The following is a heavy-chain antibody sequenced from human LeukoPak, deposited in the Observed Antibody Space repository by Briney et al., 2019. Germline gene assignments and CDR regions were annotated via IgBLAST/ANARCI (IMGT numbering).Heavy chain of an antibody. CDR2: IKQDGSEK. CDR3: ATDNRAAGVIFFDY. V-gene: IGHV3-7*01. J-gene: IGHJ4*02. D-gene: IGHD6-13*01. Sequence: GGSLRLSCAASGFTFSSYWMSWVRQAPGKGLERVANIKQDGSEKCYVDSVKGRFTISRDNAKNSLYLQMNSLRAEDTAVYYCATDNRAAGVIFFDYWGQGTLVTVSS. CDR1: GFTFSSYW.